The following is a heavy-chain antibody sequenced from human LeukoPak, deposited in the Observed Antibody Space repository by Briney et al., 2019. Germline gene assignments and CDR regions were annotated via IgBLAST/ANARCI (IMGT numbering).Heavy chain of an antibody. J-gene: IGHJ4*02. CDR1: GFTFSSYE. CDR2: ISSSGSTI. Sequence: QTGGSLRLSCAASGFTFSSYEMNWVRQAPGKGLERVSYISSSGSTIYYADSVKGRFTISRDNAKNSLYLQMNSLRAEDTAVYYCARSTREYCSGGSCFNFDSWGQGTLVTVSS. D-gene: IGHD2-15*01. V-gene: IGHV3-48*03. CDR3: ARSTREYCSGGSCFNFDS.